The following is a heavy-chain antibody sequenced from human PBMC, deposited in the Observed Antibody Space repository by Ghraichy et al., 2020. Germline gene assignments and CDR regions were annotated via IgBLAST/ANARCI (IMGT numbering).Heavy chain of an antibody. CDR2: T. D-gene: IGHD3-3*01. Sequence: TNYNPSLKSRVTISVDTSKNQFSLKLSSVTAADTAIYYCARVGSAVNYDFWSGYPGGCFFYYGG. J-gene: IGHJ4*01. CDR3: ARVGSAVNYDFWSGYPGGCFFYY. V-gene: IGHV4-59*01.